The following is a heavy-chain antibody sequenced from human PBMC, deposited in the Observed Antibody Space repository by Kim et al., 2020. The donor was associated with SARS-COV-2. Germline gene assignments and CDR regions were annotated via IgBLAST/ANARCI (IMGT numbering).Heavy chain of an antibody. J-gene: IGHJ3*02. CDR3: ARQEGSSLLNAFDS. Sequence: FQGRVTIQADKSISTAYLQWSSLKASDTAMYYCARQEGSSLLNAFDSWGQGTMVTVSS. V-gene: IGHV5-51*01. D-gene: IGHD6-6*01.